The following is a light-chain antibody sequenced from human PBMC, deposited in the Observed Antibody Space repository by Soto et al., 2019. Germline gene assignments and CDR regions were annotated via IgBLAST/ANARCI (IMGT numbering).Light chain of an antibody. Sequence: ELVMTQSPATRSVSPGERATLSGRAGQGVTTNFAWYQQKSGQSPRILIYDVSIRATGVPARFSGTGSETDFNLTISGLQSEDSAVYFCQQYNNWTFSFGQGTRLEIK. CDR2: DVS. CDR3: QQYNNWTFS. J-gene: IGKJ5*01. CDR1: QGVTTN. V-gene: IGKV3-15*01.